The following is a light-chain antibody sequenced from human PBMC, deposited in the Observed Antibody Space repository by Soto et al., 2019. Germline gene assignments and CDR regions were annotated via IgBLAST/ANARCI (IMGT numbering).Light chain of an antibody. J-gene: IGKJ1*01. CDR3: QQRSRWART. Sequence: EIVLTQSPATLSLSPGDIANLSCRASQSVSNYLAWYQQKPGQAPRLLIYDVSNRATGIPARFSGSGSGTEFTLTIGSVEAEDFAVYYCQQRSRWARTFGQGTDGEIK. V-gene: IGKV3-11*01. CDR2: DVS. CDR1: QSVSNY.